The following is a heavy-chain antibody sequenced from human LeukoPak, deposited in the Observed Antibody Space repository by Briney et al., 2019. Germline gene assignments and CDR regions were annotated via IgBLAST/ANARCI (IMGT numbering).Heavy chain of an antibody. D-gene: IGHD2-2*01. Sequence: GGSLRLSCAASGFTFSNSAMSWVRQAPGKGLDWVSAISGSGANTYYADSVKGRFTISRDNSKNTLYLQMNSLRAEDTAVYYCAKDVVPFDYWGQGTLVTVSS. CDR2: ISGSGANT. V-gene: IGHV3-23*01. CDR1: GFTFSNSA. CDR3: AKDVVPFDY. J-gene: IGHJ4*02.